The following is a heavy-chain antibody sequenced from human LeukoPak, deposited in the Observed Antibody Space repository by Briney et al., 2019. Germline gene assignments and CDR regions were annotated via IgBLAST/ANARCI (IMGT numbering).Heavy chain of an antibody. D-gene: IGHD5-24*01. CDR2: IYYSGST. V-gene: IGHV4-59*12. Sequence: SETLSLTCTVSGGSISSYYWSWIRQPPGKGLEWIGYIYYSGSTNYNPSLKSRVTMSVDTSKNQFSLKLSSVTAADTAVYYCARGLSVYNFDYWGQGTLVTVSS. CDR1: GGSISSYY. J-gene: IGHJ4*02. CDR3: ARGLSVYNFDY.